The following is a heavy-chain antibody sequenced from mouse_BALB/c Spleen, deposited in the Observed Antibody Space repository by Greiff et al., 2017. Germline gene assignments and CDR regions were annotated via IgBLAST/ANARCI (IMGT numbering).Heavy chain of an antibody. CDR3: ARYGNYVKDY. CDR2: IYPGDGDT. Sequence: QVQLKQSGAELVRPGSSVKISCKASGYAFSSYWMNWVKQRPGQGLEWIGQIYPGDGDTNYNGKFKGKATLTADKSSSTAYMQLSSLTSEDSAVYFCARYGNYVKDYWGQGTTLTVSS. CDR1: GYAFSSYW. D-gene: IGHD2-1*01. V-gene: IGHV1-80*01. J-gene: IGHJ2*01.